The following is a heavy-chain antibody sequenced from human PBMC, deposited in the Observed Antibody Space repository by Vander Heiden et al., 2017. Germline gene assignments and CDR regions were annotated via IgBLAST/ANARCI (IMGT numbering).Heavy chain of an antibody. Sequence: EVQLLESGGGLVQPGGSLRLSCSASGFNFNTYDMTWVRQAPGKGLEWVSVIGGSGGNIYYADSVKGRFTISRDNAKNTLYLQMNGLRADDTAVYYCAKSRRKGSYWGWGQGTLVTVSS. CDR2: IGGSGGNI. J-gene: IGHJ4*02. V-gene: IGHV3-23*01. CDR1: GFNFNTYD. D-gene: IGHD1-26*01. CDR3: AKSRRKGSYWG.